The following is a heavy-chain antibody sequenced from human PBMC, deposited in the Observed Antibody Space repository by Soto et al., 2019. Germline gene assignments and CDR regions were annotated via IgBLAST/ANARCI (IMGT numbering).Heavy chain of an antibody. Sequence: PSETLSLTCTVSGGSISSYYWSWIRQPPGKGLEWIGYIYYSGSTNYNPSLKSRVTISVDTSKNQFSLKLSSVTAADTAVYYCARHIPGSSSWSSPFDYWGQGTLVTVSS. CDR3: ARHIPGSSSWSSPFDY. D-gene: IGHD6-13*01. V-gene: IGHV4-59*08. J-gene: IGHJ4*02. CDR2: IYYSGST. CDR1: GGSISSYY.